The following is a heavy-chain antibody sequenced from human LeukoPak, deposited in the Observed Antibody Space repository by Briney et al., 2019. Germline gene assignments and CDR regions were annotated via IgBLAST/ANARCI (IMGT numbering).Heavy chain of an antibody. V-gene: IGHV3-11*04. CDR1: GFTFSDYY. CDR2: ISSSGSNI. D-gene: IGHD5-18*01. Sequence: PGGSLRLSCAASGFTFSDYYMSWIRQAPGRGLEWVSYISSSGSNIYYADSVKGRFTISRDNAKNSLYMQMNSLRAEDTAVYYCAGVDTAMDHYFDYWGQGTLVTVSS. CDR3: AGVDTAMDHYFDY. J-gene: IGHJ4*02.